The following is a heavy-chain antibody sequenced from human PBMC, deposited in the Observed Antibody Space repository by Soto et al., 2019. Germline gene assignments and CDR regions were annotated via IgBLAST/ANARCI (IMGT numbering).Heavy chain of an antibody. CDR1: GFTFNNYA. D-gene: IGHD3-16*01. V-gene: IGHV3-23*01. CDR3: VKTRLAGGFDY. CDR2: ISASGGST. Sequence: EVQLLDSGGGLVQPGGSLRLSCAASGFTFNNYAMSWVRQAPGKGLEWVSSISASGGSTNYAVSVKGRFTISRDNSENTVYPQMNSLRAEDTAVYYCVKTRLAGGFDYWGQGSLVTVSS. J-gene: IGHJ4*02.